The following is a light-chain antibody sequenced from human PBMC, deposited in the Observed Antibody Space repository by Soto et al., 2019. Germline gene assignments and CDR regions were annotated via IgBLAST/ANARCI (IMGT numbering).Light chain of an antibody. Sequence: DIQMTQSPPSLSASVGDRVTITCRASQAIYNYVAWYQQKPWKLPTLLIYDASTLQSGVPSRFSGSGYGTDFTLTISSLQPEDVATYYCQKHASEFGQGTKVEIK. CDR2: DAS. J-gene: IGKJ1*01. CDR3: QKHASE. CDR1: QAIYNY. V-gene: IGKV1-27*01.